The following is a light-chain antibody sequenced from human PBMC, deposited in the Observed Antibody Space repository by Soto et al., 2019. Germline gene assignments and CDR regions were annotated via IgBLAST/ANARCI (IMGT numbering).Light chain of an antibody. CDR1: QSVSSF. J-gene: IGKJ4*01. V-gene: IGKV3-11*01. CDR2: VAS. CDR3: QQRSNWLT. Sequence: EIVLTQSPATLSLSPGERATLSCRASQSVSSFLAWYQQKPGQAPRLLIYVASNRATGIPARFSGSGSGTDFTLPISSLEPEDSAVYYCQQRSNWLTFGGGTKVEIK.